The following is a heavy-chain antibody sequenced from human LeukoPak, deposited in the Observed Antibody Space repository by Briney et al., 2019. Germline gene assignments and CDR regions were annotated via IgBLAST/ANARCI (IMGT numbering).Heavy chain of an antibody. J-gene: IGHJ6*03. D-gene: IGHD3-10*02. CDR3: ARGDYYYGRKYYCYMDV. V-gene: IGHV1-58*02. Sequence: ASVKVSCKASGFTFTSSAMQWVRQARGQRLEWIGWIVVGSGNTNYAQKFQERVTITRDMSTSTAYMELSSLRSEDTAVYYCARGDYYYGRKYYCYMDVWGKGTTVTVSS. CDR2: IVVGSGNT. CDR1: GFTFTSSA.